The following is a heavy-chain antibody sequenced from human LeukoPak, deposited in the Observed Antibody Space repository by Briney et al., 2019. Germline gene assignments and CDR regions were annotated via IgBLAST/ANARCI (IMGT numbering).Heavy chain of an antibody. J-gene: IGHJ4*02. V-gene: IGHV3-30-3*01. CDR1: GFTFSSYA. CDR3: ARDPSIVGATSH. Sequence: PGGSLRLSCAASGFTFSSYAMHWVRQAPGKGLEWVAVISYDGSNKYYADSVKGRFTISRDNSKNTLHLQMNSLRAEDTAVYYCARDPSIVGATSHWGQGTLVTVSS. CDR2: ISYDGSNK. D-gene: IGHD1-26*01.